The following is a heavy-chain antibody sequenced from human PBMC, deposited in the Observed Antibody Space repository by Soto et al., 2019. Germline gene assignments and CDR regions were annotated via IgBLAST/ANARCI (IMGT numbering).Heavy chain of an antibody. J-gene: IGHJ4*02. Sequence: SETLSLTCTVSGGSISSYYWSWIRQPPGKGLEWIGYIYYSGSTNYNPSLKSRVTISVDTPKNQFSLKLSSVTAADTAVYYCARLGYCSGGSCGPFDYWGQGTLVTVSS. V-gene: IGHV4-59*01. CDR3: ARLGYCSGGSCGPFDY. CDR1: GGSISSYY. D-gene: IGHD2-15*01. CDR2: IYYSGST.